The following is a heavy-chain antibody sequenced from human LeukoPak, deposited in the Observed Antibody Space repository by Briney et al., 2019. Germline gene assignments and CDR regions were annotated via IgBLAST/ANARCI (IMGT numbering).Heavy chain of an antibody. CDR3: AKVVYYGSGRYHDAFDI. J-gene: IGHJ3*02. Sequence: SGGSLRLPCATSGFTFSSYAMNWVRQAPGKGLEWVSAISGSGGSTYYADSVKGYFTISRDNSKNTLYLQMNSLRAEDTAVYYCAKVVYYGSGRYHDAFDIWGQGTMVTVSS. V-gene: IGHV3-23*01. CDR1: GFTFSSYA. D-gene: IGHD3-10*01. CDR2: ISGSGGST.